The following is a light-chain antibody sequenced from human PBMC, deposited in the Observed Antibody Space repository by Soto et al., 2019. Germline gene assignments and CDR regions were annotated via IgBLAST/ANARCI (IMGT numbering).Light chain of an antibody. Sequence: EIVLTQSPGTLSLSPGERATLSCRPSQRVSNNYLAWYQQKPGQAPRLLIYGASNRATGIPDRFSGSGSGTDFTLTISRLEPEDFAVYYCQQYGSSGTFGQGTKVEIK. CDR2: GAS. CDR3: QQYGSSGT. V-gene: IGKV3-20*01. J-gene: IGKJ1*01. CDR1: QRVSNNY.